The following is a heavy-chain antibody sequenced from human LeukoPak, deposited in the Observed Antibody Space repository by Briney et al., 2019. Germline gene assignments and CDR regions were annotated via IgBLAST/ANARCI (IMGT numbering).Heavy chain of an antibody. CDR2: IWYDGSNK. V-gene: IGHV3-33*01. CDR1: GFTFSNFG. Sequence: GGSLRLSCAASGFTFSNFGRHWVRQAPGKGLEWVAMIWYDGSNKYYVDSVKGRFTISRDNSRNTVYLQMNSLRAEDSAVYYCARGAHAVAASLDYWGQGTLVTVSS. D-gene: IGHD6-19*01. J-gene: IGHJ4*02. CDR3: ARGAHAVAASLDY.